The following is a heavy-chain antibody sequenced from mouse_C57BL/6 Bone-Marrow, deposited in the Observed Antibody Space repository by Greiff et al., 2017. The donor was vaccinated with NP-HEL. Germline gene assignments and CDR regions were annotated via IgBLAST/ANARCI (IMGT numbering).Heavy chain of an antibody. Sequence: EVKLVESGGGLVQPGGSLKLSCAASGFTFSDYYMYWVRQTPEKRLEWVAYISNGGGSTYYPDTVKGRFTISRDNAKNTLYLQMSRLKSEDTAMYYCARLYYDYDGHYYAMDYWGQGTSVTVSS. CDR1: GFTFSDYY. CDR2: ISNGGGST. CDR3: ARLYYDYDGHYYAMDY. D-gene: IGHD2-4*01. V-gene: IGHV5-12*01. J-gene: IGHJ4*01.